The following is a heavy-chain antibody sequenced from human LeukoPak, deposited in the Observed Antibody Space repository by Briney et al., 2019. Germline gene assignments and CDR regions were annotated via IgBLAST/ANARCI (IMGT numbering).Heavy chain of an antibody. D-gene: IGHD3-22*01. V-gene: IGHV3-23*01. CDR3: AKDSSSYDWGYMDV. CDR1: GFIFNNYA. Sequence: GGSLRLSCAGSGFIFNNYAMSWVRQAPGKGPEWVSTVTGGGDTTYYADSVRGRFTISRDNSKNTLYLEMNSLRAEDTAVYYCAKDSSSYDWGYMDVWGKGTTVTISS. J-gene: IGHJ6*03. CDR2: VTGGGDTT.